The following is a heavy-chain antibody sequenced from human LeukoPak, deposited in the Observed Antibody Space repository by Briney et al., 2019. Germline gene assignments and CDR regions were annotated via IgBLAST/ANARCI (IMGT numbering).Heavy chain of an antibody. J-gene: IGHJ4*02. D-gene: IGHD5-24*01. CDR3: ARAGHGYNEFDY. CDR2: IIPIFGTA. CDR1: GGTFSSYA. V-gene: IGHV1-69*13. Sequence: SVKVSCKASGGTFSSYAINWVRQAPGQGLEWMGGIIPIFGTANYAQKFQGRVTITADESTSTAYMELSSLRSEDTAVYYCARAGHGYNEFDYWGQGTLVTVSS.